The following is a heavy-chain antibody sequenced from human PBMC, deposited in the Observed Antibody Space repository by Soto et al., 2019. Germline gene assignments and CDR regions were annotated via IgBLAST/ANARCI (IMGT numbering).Heavy chain of an antibody. CDR3: AASAIFGVVIPVSWFDP. CDR1: GYTFTSYG. V-gene: IGHV1-18*04. Sequence: ASVKVSCKASGYTFTSYGISWVRQAPGQGLEWMGWISAYNGNTNYAQKLQGRVTMTTDTSKNQFSLKLSSVTAADTAVYYCAASAIFGVVIPVSWFDPWGQGTLVTVSS. D-gene: IGHD3-3*01. CDR2: ISAYNGNT. J-gene: IGHJ5*02.